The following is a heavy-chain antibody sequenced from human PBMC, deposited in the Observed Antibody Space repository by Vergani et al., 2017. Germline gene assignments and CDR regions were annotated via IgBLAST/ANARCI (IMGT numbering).Heavy chain of an antibody. D-gene: IGHD3/OR15-3a*01. CDR3: ARMGGYDEGDDFRIGYFDS. Sequence: QVQLQESGPGLVKPSQTLSLTCSVSGDSISSGVYYWNWIRQPPGKGLEWIGNIYSTGSTHHNPSLRSRINMSGDTSKNQFSLKLNSVTAADTAMYYCARMGGYDEGDDFRIGYFDSWGRGILVTVSS. CDR1: GDSISSGVYY. V-gene: IGHV4-31*03. J-gene: IGHJ4*02. CDR2: IYSTGST.